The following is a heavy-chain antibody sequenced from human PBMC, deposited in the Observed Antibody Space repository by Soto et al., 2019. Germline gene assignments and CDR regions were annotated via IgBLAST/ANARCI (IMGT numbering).Heavy chain of an antibody. D-gene: IGHD6-19*01. CDR3: AREGEQWLAHNWFDP. J-gene: IGHJ5*02. CDR2: INHSGST. Sequence: QVQLQQWGAGLLKTSETLSLTCAVYGGSFSGYYWSLIRQPPGKGLEWIGEINHSGSTNYNPSLKRRVTISVETYKNQLSLKVSSVTGADTAVYYCAREGEQWLAHNWFDPWGQGTLVTVSS. CDR1: GGSFSGYY. V-gene: IGHV4-34*01.